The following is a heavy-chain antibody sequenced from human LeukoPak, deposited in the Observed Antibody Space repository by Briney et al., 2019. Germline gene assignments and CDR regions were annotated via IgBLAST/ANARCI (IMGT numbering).Heavy chain of an antibody. J-gene: IGHJ4*02. D-gene: IGHD5-12*01. Sequence: ASVKVSCKASGYTFTGYYMHWVRRAPGQGLEWTGWINPNSGGTNYAQKFQGRVTMTRDTSISTAYMELSRLRSDDTAVYYCARLRGHIVATMEGDYGDYVGFDYWGQGTLVTVSS. CDR1: GYTFTGYY. CDR2: INPNSGGT. V-gene: IGHV1-2*02. CDR3: ARLRGHIVATMEGDYGDYVGFDY.